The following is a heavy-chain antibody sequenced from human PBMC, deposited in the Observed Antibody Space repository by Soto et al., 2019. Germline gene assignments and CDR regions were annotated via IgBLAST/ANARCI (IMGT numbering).Heavy chain of an antibody. Sequence: PSEALSLICTVSGDSISGSTYYWGWIRQPPGKRLEWIGSLHYSGSTYYNPSLMSRVTVSVDTSKNQFSLKLSSVTAADTAVYYCARHSSGYYRTFDYWGQGTLVTVSS. CDR3: ARHSSGYYRTFDY. CDR1: GDSISGSTYY. V-gene: IGHV4-39*01. D-gene: IGHD3-22*01. CDR2: LHYSGST. J-gene: IGHJ4*02.